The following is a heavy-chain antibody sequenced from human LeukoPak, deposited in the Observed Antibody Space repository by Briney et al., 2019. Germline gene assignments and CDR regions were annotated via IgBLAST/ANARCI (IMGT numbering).Heavy chain of an antibody. CDR3: ARGEGGCSGYEIDY. CDR1: GFTFTTYG. CDR2: ISYDGSNK. J-gene: IGHJ4*02. D-gene: IGHD5-12*01. Sequence: GGSLRLSCAASGFTFTTYGMHWVRQAPGKGLDWVSVISYDGSNKYCGDSVKGRFTISRDNSKNTLYLQMNSLRAEDTAVYFCARGEGGCSGYEIDYWGQGTLVTVSS. V-gene: IGHV3-33*08.